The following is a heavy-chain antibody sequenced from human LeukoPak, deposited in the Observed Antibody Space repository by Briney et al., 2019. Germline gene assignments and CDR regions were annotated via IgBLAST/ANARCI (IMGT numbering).Heavy chain of an antibody. CDR2: INPNSGGT. CDR1: GYTFTGYY. V-gene: IGHV1-2*02. Sequence: ASVKVSCKASGYTFTGYYMHWVRQAPGQGLEWMGWINPNSGGTNYAQKFQGRVTMTRDTSISTAYMELSRLRSDDTAVYYCARDRDGYNYNWFDPWGQGTLVTVSS. D-gene: IGHD5-24*01. J-gene: IGHJ5*02. CDR3: ARDRDGYNYNWFDP.